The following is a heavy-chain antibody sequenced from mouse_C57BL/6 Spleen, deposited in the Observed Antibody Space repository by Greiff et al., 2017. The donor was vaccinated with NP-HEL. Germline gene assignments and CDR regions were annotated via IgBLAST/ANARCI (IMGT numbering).Heavy chain of an antibody. CDR1: GYSITSGYY. J-gene: IGHJ4*01. Sequence: EVKLMESGPGLVKPSQSLSLTCSVTGYSITSGYYWNWIRQFPGNKLEWMGYISYDGSNNYNPSLKNRISITRDTSKNQFFLKLNSVTTEDTATYYCARDSTTDMDYWGQGTSVTVSS. CDR2: ISYDGSN. V-gene: IGHV3-6*01. CDR3: ARDSTTDMDY. D-gene: IGHD1-1*01.